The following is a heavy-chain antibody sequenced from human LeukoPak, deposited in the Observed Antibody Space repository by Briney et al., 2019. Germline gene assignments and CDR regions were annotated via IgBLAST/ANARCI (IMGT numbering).Heavy chain of an antibody. CDR1: GFTFDDYT. V-gene: IGHV3-43*01. CDR3: AKDKGSGYDYFDY. CDR2: ISWDGGST. D-gene: IGHD5-12*01. J-gene: IGHJ4*02. Sequence: PGGSLRLSCAAPGFTFDDYTMHWVRQAPGKGLEWVSLISWDGGSTYYADSVKGRFTISRDNSKNSLYLQMNSLRTEDTALYYCAKDKGSGYDYFDYWGQGTLVTVSS.